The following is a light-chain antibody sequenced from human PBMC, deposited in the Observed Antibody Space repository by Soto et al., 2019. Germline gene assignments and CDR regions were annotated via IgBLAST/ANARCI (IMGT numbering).Light chain of an antibody. CDR3: SSYAGNNILL. J-gene: IGLJ3*02. Sequence: QSVLTQPPSASGSPGQSVTISCTGTNSDVGGYSYVSWYQQHPGKAPKLMIYEVNKRPSGVPDRFSGSKSGNTASLTVSGLQAEDEADYYCSSYAGNNILLFGGGTKLT. V-gene: IGLV2-8*01. CDR2: EVN. CDR1: NSDVGGYSY.